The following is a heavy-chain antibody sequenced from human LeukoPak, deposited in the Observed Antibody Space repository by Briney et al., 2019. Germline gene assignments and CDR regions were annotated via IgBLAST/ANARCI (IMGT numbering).Heavy chain of an antibody. Sequence: GGSLRLSCAASGFTFNTYDMHWVRQVTGKGLQWVSAIRTEGDTYYLDSVKGRSTISRDNAKNALYLQMNSLTAGDTAVYYCARDFRGCMDVWGQGTTVTVSS. CDR3: ARDFRGCMDV. D-gene: IGHD3-10*01. V-gene: IGHV3-13*04. CDR1: GFTFNTYD. J-gene: IGHJ6*02. CDR2: IRTEGDT.